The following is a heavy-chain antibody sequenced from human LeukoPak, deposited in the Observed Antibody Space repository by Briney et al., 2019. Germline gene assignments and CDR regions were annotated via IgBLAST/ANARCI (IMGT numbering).Heavy chain of an antibody. Sequence: GGSLSLSCAASGFTFSTYSMNWVRQAPGKGLEWVSSISSSSSYIYYADSVKGRFTISRDNAKNSLYLQMNSLRAEDTAVYYCARDLFAGGELRIEQQLLGNWFDPWGQGTLVTVSS. CDR2: ISSSSSYI. CDR3: ARDLFAGGELRIEQQLLGNWFDP. CDR1: GFTFSTYS. J-gene: IGHJ5*02. V-gene: IGHV3-21*01. D-gene: IGHD6-13*01.